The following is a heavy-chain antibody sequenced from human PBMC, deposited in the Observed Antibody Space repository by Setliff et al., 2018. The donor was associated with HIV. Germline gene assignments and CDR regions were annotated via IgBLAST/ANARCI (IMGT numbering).Heavy chain of an antibody. J-gene: IGHJ4*02. CDR1: GGTFRSYA. CDR3: APWRKVAAPGVWFSAHDY. Sequence: SVKVSCKASGGTFRSYAFSWVRQAPGQGLEWMGRIIPIFGTTNYAQKFQGRVTVTEDTSSDTAYMELSSLRSEDTAVYYCAPWRKVAAPGVWFSAHDYWGQGTLVTVSS. D-gene: IGHD2-15*01. CDR2: IIPIFGTT. V-gene: IGHV1-69*06.